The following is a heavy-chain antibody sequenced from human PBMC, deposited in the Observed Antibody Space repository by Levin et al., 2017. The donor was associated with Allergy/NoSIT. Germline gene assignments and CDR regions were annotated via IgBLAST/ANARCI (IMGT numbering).Heavy chain of an antibody. D-gene: IGHD5-24*01. CDR2: IYTSGST. Sequence: PSETLSLTCTVSGGSISSGSYYWSWIRQPAGKGLEWIGRIYTSGSTNYNPSLKSRVTISVDTSKNQFSLKLSSVTAADTAVYYCARDGYNSAFDIWGQGTMVTVSS. CDR3: ARDGYNSAFDI. V-gene: IGHV4-61*02. J-gene: IGHJ3*02. CDR1: GGSISSGSYY.